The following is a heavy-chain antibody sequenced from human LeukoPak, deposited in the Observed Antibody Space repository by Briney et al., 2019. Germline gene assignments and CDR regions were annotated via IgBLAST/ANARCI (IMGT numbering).Heavy chain of an antibody. CDR3: ARDHDPHYDPRRYYYYMDV. Sequence: PGGSLRLSCAASGFAFSSYAMHWVRQAPGKGLEWVAVISYDGSNKYYADSVKGRFTISRDNSKNTLYLQMNSLRAEDTAVYYCARDHDPHYDPRRYYYYMDVWGKGTTVTVSS. J-gene: IGHJ6*03. D-gene: IGHD3-3*01. CDR1: GFAFSSYA. CDR2: ISYDGSNK. V-gene: IGHV3-30-3*01.